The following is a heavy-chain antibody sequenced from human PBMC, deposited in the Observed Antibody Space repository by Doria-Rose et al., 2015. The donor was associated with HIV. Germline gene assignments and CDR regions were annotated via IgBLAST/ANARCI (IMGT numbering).Heavy chain of an antibody. D-gene: IGHD6-13*01. J-gene: IGHJ4*02. CDR1: GVSLSSPGMG. Sequence: SGPVLVKPTETLTLTCTVSGVSLSSPGMGVSWIRQPPGKALEWLANIFSDDERSYQTSLKSRLTISSGTSKSQVVLTMTDMDAVDTATYYCARIKSSRWYHKYYFDFWGQGTLVIVSA. CDR2: IFSDDER. V-gene: IGHV2-26*01. CDR3: ARIKSSRWYHKYYFDF.